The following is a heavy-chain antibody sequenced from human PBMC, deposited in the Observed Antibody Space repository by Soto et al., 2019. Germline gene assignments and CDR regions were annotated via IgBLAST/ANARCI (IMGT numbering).Heavy chain of an antibody. J-gene: IGHJ6*02. CDR2: ISTSSSTI. V-gene: IGHV3-48*02. CDR1: GFTFSSYS. Sequence: VGSLRLSCAASGFTFSSYSMNWVRQAPGKGLEWLSYISTSSSTIYYADSVKGRFTISRDDAKNSLSLQMNSLRDEETAVYYCARERELGYYYYGMDVWGQGTTVTVSS. CDR3: ARERELGYYYYGMDV. D-gene: IGHD3-10*01.